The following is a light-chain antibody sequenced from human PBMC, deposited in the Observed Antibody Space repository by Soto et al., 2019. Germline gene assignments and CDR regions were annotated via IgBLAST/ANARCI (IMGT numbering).Light chain of an antibody. CDR1: SSDVGNYNY. CDR3: CSYAGSYTWV. Sequence: HSALTQPRSVSGSPGQSVTMSCTGTSSDVGNYNYVSWYQHHPGKAPKLMIYDVSMRPSGVPDRFSGSKSGNTASLTISGLQAEDEADYYCCSYAGSYTWVFGGGTKLTVL. CDR2: DVS. V-gene: IGLV2-11*01. J-gene: IGLJ3*02.